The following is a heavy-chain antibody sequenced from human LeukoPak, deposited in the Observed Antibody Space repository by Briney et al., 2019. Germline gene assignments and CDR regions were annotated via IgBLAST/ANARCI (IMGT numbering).Heavy chain of an antibody. CDR3: ARHYGP. D-gene: IGHD3-10*01. J-gene: IGHJ5*02. Sequence: GSLRLSCAASGFTFSSNWMHWVRQPPGKGLEWIGSIYDSGSTYYNPSLKSRVTISVDTSKNQFSLKLNSVTAADTAVYYCARHYGPWGQGTLVTVSS. CDR1: GFTFSSNWMH. CDR2: IYDSGST. V-gene: IGHV4-39*01.